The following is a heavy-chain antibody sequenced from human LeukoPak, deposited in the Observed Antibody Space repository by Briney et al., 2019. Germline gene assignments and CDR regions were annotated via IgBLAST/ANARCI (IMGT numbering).Heavy chain of an antibody. CDR2: ISYDGSNK. D-gene: IGHD3-22*01. V-gene: IGHV3-30*03. J-gene: IGHJ4*02. Sequence: GGSLRLSCAASGFTFSSYGMHWVRQAPGKGLEWVAVISYDGSNKYYADSVKGRFTISRDNSKTTLYLQMNNLRADDTAVYSCARDRAGYYDSSGPLDYWRQGTLLTVSS. CDR1: GFTFSSYG. CDR3: ARDRAGYYDSSGPLDY.